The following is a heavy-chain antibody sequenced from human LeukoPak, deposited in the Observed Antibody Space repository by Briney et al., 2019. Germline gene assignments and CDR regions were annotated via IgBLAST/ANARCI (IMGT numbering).Heavy chain of an antibody. Sequence: SETLSLTCAVYGGSFSGYYWSWIRLPPGKGLEWIGEINHSGSTNYNPSLKSRVTISVDTSKNQFSLKLSSVTAADTAVYYCARDGHIAAAGYNWFDPWGQGTLVTVSS. D-gene: IGHD6-13*01. CDR3: ARDGHIAAAGYNWFDP. CDR1: GGSFSGYY. CDR2: INHSGST. V-gene: IGHV4-34*01. J-gene: IGHJ5*02.